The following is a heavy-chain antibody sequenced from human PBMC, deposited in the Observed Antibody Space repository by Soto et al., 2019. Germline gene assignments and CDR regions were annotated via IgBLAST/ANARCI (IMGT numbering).Heavy chain of an antibody. CDR1: GYTFTSYD. V-gene: IGHV1-8*01. Sequence: QVQLVQSGAEVKKPGASVKVSCKASGYTFTSYDIIWVRQATGPGLEWMGWMNPSTGNTDSAEKFQGRLTMTRNTSISTVYMELSSLSFEDTAVYYCARGRIIGAGGFDPWGQGTLVTVSS. D-gene: IGHD6-19*01. CDR2: MNPSTGNT. CDR3: ARGRIIGAGGFDP. J-gene: IGHJ5*01.